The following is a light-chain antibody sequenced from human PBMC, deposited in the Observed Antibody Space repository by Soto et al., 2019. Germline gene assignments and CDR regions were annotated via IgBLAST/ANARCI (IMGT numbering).Light chain of an antibody. J-gene: IGKJ2*01. CDR2: GAS. V-gene: IGKV3-20*01. CDR1: QNVDNNF. CDR3: QQYGSLPYT. Sequence: ENVLTQSPGTLSLSPGERATLSCRASQNVDNNFLARYQHKPGQAPRLLIYGASIRAAAIPDRFSGSGSGTDFTLSISRLEPEDFAVYHCQQYGSLPYTFGQGTKLDIK.